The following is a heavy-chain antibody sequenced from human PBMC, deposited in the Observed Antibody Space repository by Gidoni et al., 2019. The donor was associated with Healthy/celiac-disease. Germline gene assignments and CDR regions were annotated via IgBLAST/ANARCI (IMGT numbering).Heavy chain of an antibody. D-gene: IGHD3-10*01. J-gene: IGHJ4*02. V-gene: IGHV4-39*01. CDR2: IYYSGST. CDR1: CGSISRSSYY. Sequence: QLQLQESGPGLVKPSETLSLTCTVSCGSISRSSYYWGWIRQPPGKGLEWIGSIYYSGSTYYNPSLKSRVTISVDTSKNQFSLKLSSVTAADTAVYYCARHPISGPFDYWGQGTLVTVSS. CDR3: ARHPISGPFDY.